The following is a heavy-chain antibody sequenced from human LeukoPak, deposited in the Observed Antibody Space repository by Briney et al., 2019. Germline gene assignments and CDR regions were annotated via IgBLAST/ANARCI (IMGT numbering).Heavy chain of an antibody. CDR1: GFPFGSYW. J-gene: IGHJ4*02. CDR2: VKHDGSGA. V-gene: IGHV3-74*01. Sequence: GESLRLSCAASGFPFGSYWMHWVRQAPGKGLMWVSRVKHDGSGASYADSVKGRFTISRDNARNTLYLEMNSLRAEDTAVYYCARDSETSYWGWGQGTLVTVSS. D-gene: IGHD7-27*01. CDR3: ARDSETSYWG.